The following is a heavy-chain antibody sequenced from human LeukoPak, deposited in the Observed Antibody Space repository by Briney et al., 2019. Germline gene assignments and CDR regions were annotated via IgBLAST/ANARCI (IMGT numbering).Heavy chain of an antibody. CDR2: ISPYNGDR. CDR1: GYTFTNYA. D-gene: IGHD3-22*01. CDR3: ARDSDSSANWFDP. Sequence: GASVKVSCKASGYTFTNYAITWVRQAPGQGPEWMGWISPYNGDRRDALKFQDRVTMTRDTSTSTVYMELSSLRSEDTAVYYCARDSDSSANWFDPWGQGTLVTVSS. V-gene: IGHV1-18*01. J-gene: IGHJ5*02.